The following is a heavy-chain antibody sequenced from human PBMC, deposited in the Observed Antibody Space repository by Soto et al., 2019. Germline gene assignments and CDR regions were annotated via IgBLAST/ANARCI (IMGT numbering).Heavy chain of an antibody. D-gene: IGHD4-4*01. CDR2: ISYDGSNK. Sequence: GGSLRLSCAASGFTFSSYGMHWVRQAPGKGLEWVAVISYDGSNKYYADSVKGRFTISRDNSKNTLYLQMNSLRAEDTAVYYCASLGPTVTTLNRNYYYYGMDVWGQGTTVTVSS. J-gene: IGHJ6*02. CDR1: GFTFSSYG. V-gene: IGHV3-30*03. CDR3: ASLGPTVTTLNRNYYYYGMDV.